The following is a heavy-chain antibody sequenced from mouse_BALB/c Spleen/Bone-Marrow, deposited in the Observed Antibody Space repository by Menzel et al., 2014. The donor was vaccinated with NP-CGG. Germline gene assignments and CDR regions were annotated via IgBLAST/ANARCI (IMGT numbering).Heavy chain of an antibody. CDR1: GFNIKDTY. D-gene: IGHD2-2*01. CDR2: IDPANGNT. CDR3: ASYVYGYYFDY. J-gene: IGHJ2*01. Sequence: EVMLVESGAGLVKPGASVKLSCTASGFNIKDTYMHWVKQRPEQGLEWIGRIDPANGNTKYDPKFQGKASITADTSSNTAYLQLSSMTSEDTAVYYCASYVYGYYFDYWGQGTTLTVSS. V-gene: IGHV14-3*02.